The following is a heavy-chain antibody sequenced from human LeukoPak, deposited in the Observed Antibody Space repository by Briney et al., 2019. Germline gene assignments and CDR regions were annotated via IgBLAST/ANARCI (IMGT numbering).Heavy chain of an antibody. CDR2: ISTSSSYT. Sequence: PGGSLRLSCAASGFTFSSYSMNWVRQAPGKGLEWVSSISTSSSYTYYADSVKGRFTISRDNAEKSLYLQMNSLRAEDTAVYYCAGGLTGTIADYWGQGTLVTVSS. V-gene: IGHV3-21*01. CDR1: GFTFSSYS. J-gene: IGHJ4*02. D-gene: IGHD1-7*01. CDR3: AGGLTGTIADY.